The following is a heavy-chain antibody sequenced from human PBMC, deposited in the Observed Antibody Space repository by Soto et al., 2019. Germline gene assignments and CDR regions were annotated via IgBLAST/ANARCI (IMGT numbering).Heavy chain of an antibody. CDR1: GGSISSYY. D-gene: IGHD3-22*01. Sequence: PSETLSLTCTVSGGSISSYYWSWIRQPPGKGLEWIGYIYYSGSTNYNPSLKSRVTISVDTSKNQFSLKLSSVTAADTAVYYCARTHNYYDSSGYYTWGQGTLVTVSS. V-gene: IGHV4-59*01. J-gene: IGHJ4*02. CDR3: ARTHNYYDSSGYYT. CDR2: IYYSGST.